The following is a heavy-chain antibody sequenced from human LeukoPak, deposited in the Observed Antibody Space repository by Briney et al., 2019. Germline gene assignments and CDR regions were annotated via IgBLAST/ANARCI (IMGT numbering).Heavy chain of an antibody. D-gene: IGHD5-12*01. V-gene: IGHV1-69*05. Sequence: SVKVSCKASGGTFSSYAISLVRQAPGQGLEWMGRIIPIFGTANYAQEFQGRVTITTDESTSTAYMELSSLRSEDTAVYYCASGPLYGGYDDWGQGTLVTVSS. CDR2: IIPIFGTA. J-gene: IGHJ4*02. CDR3: ASGPLYGGYDD. CDR1: GGTFSSYA.